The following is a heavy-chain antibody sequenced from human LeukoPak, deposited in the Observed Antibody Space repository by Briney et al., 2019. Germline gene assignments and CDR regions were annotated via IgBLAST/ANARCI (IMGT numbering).Heavy chain of an antibody. J-gene: IGHJ4*02. CDR1: EFTFANHA. CDR2: ISGAGGST. Sequence: GGSLRLSCVASEFTFANHAMSWVRQAPGKGLEWISAISGAGGSTYYADSVKGRFTISRDNSKNTLYLQMNSLRAEDTAVYYCAKDPDYDFWSGYDYWGQGTLVTVSS. D-gene: IGHD3-3*01. V-gene: IGHV3-23*01. CDR3: AKDPDYDFWSGYDY.